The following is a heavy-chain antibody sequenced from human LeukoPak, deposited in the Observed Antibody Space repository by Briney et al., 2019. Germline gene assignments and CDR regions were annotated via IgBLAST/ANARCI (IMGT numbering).Heavy chain of an antibody. J-gene: IGHJ6*03. CDR2: IYSGGTT. V-gene: IGHV3-53*01. CDR3: AKAPNRAYCMAG. CDR1: GFTVSSNY. D-gene: IGHD7-27*01. Sequence: PGGSLRLSCAVSGFTVSSNYMSWVRQAPGKGLEWVSVIYSGGTTYYAESVKGRFPISRDNSKNTLSLQVNSLRSEHTPVYHCAKAPNRAYCMAGWGKGTTVTASS.